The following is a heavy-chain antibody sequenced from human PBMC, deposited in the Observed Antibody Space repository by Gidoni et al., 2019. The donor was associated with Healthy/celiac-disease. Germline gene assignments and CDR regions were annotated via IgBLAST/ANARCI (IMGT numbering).Heavy chain of an antibody. CDR1: GGSFSGYY. Sequence: QVQLQQWGAGLLKPSETLSLTCAVYGGSFSGYYWSWIRQPPGKGLEWIGELNHRGSTNYNPSLKSRVTISVDTSKNQFSLKLSSVTAADTAVYYCARGGAEYDFWSGYYIANYGMDVWGQGTTVTVSS. D-gene: IGHD3-3*01. J-gene: IGHJ6*02. V-gene: IGHV4-34*01. CDR2: LNHRGST. CDR3: ARGGAEYDFWSGYYIANYGMDV.